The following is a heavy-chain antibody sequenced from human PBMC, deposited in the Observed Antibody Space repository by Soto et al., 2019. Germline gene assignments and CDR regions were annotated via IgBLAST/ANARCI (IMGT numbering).Heavy chain of an antibody. Sequence: ASVKVSCKASGYTFTSYYMHWVRQAPGQGLEWMGIINPSGGSTSYAQKFQGRVTVTRDTSTSTLYLQMNSLRAEDTAVYYCAKDRYCSSTSCYYGDFDYWGQGTLVTVSS. CDR1: GYTFTSYY. CDR2: INPSGGST. CDR3: AKDRYCSSTSCYYGDFDY. V-gene: IGHV1-46*01. J-gene: IGHJ4*02. D-gene: IGHD2-2*01.